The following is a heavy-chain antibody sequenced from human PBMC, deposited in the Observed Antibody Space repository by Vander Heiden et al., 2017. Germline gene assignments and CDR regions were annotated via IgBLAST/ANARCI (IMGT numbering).Heavy chain of an antibody. CDR3: AKVRSGSYY. CDR2: ISGSGGST. D-gene: IGHD1-26*01. J-gene: IGHJ4*02. Sequence: VQLLESGGGLVQPGGSLRLSCAASGFTFSSYAMSCVRQAPGKGLEWVSAISGSGGSTDDADAVKGRFTISRDNSKNTLYLKMNSLRAEDTAVYYCAKVRSGSYYWGQGTLVTVSS. CDR1: GFTFSSYA. V-gene: IGHV3-23*01.